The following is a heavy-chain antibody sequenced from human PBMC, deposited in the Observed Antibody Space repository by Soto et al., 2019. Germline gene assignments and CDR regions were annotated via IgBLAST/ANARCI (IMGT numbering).Heavy chain of an antibody. V-gene: IGHV3-66*01. Sequence: EVQLVESGGGLVQPGGSLRLSCAASGFTVSSNYMSWVRQAPGKGLEWVSVIYSGGSTYYADSVKGRFTISRDNSKNTLYLQMNSPRAEDTAVYYCARERTGGYYDPWGQGTLVTVSS. D-gene: IGHD3-22*01. CDR3: ARERTGGYYDP. J-gene: IGHJ4*02. CDR1: GFTVSSNY. CDR2: IYSGGST.